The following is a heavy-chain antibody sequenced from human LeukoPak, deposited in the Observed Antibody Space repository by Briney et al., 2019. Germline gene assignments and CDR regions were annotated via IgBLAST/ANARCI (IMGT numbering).Heavy chain of an antibody. Sequence: GGSLRLSCAASGFTFSSYWMGWVRQAPGKGLEWVAFIPYDGSDKFYADSVKGRFTISRDNSKNTLYLQMNSLRAEDTAVYYCAAMTSVTTGDYWGQGTLVTVSS. CDR1: GFTFSSYW. CDR2: IPYDGSDK. V-gene: IGHV3-30*02. CDR3: AAMTSVTTGDY. D-gene: IGHD4-11*01. J-gene: IGHJ4*02.